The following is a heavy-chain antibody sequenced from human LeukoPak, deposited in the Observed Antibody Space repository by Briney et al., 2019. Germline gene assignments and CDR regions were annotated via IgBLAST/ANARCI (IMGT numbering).Heavy chain of an antibody. CDR3: AKDRAGYSGARGFDC. CDR2: VTATGGST. D-gene: IGHD5-12*01. J-gene: IGHJ4*02. CDR1: GFTFSTYA. Sequence: GGSLGLSCAASGFTFSTYAMSWVRQAPGKGLEWVSAVTATGGSTYYADSVKGRFTISRDNSKNTLYLQMNSLGAADTAVYYCAKDRAGYSGARGFDCWGQGTLVTVSS. V-gene: IGHV3-23*01.